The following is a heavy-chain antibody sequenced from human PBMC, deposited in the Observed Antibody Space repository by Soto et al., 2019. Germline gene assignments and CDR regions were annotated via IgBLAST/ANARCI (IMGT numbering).Heavy chain of an antibody. D-gene: IGHD3-3*01. CDR1: GYTFNRYY. CDR3: TRGSFLEWSCMDV. V-gene: IGHV1-46*02. CDR2: INPSGSIT. J-gene: IGHJ6*04. Sequence: QVQLVQSGAEVKKPGASVKVSCKASGYTFNRYYMHWVRQAPGQGLEWMGMINPSGSITSYTQQFQGRLTMTGDTSTSTFYRELSSLRSEDTALYYCTRGSFLEWSCMDVWGKGTTVTFSS.